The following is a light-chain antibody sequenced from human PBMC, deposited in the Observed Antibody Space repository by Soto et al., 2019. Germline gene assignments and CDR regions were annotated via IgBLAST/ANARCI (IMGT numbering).Light chain of an antibody. Sequence: QSVLTRPRSVSGSPGQSVTISCTGTSSDVGGYKYVSWYQQKPGKAPKLIIYGVSRWPSGVPNRFSGSKSGNRASLTISGLQAEDEGDYYCCSYAGGPEVFGTGTKVTV. CDR2: GVS. J-gene: IGLJ1*01. CDR1: SSDVGGYKY. V-gene: IGLV2-11*01. CDR3: CSYAGGPEV.